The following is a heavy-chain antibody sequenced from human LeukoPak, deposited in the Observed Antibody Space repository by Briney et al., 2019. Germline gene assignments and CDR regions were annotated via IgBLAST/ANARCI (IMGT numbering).Heavy chain of an antibody. CDR1: GFTFSSYW. V-gene: IGHV3-7*04. CDR3: AKDAGSGYSYGEFDY. Sequence: GGSLRLSCAASGFTFSSYWMSGVRQAPGKGLEWVANIKQDGREKYYVDSVKGRFTICRDNAKNSLYLQMNSLRAEDTAVYYCAKDAGSGYSYGEFDYWGQGTLVTVSS. J-gene: IGHJ4*02. CDR2: IKQDGREK. D-gene: IGHD5-18*01.